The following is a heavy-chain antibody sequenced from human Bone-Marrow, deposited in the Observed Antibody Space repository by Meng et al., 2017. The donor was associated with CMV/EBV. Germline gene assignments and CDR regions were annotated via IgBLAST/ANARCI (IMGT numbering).Heavy chain of an antibody. D-gene: IGHD2-2*01. V-gene: IGHV3-30-3*01. CDR1: GFTFSSYA. J-gene: IGHJ6*02. CDR2: ISYDGSNK. Sequence: GESLKISCAVSGFTFSSYAMHWVRQAPGKGLEWVAVISYDGSNKYYADSVKGRFTISRDNSKNTLYLQINSLRAEDTAVYYCARGQYCSSTSCSTGYYYYGMDVWGQGNTVNVAS. CDR3: ARGQYCSSTSCSTGYYYYGMDV.